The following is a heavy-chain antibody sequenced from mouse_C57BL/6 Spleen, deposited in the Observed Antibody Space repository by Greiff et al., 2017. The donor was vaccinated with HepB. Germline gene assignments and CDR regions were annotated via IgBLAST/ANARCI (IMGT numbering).Heavy chain of an antibody. Sequence: QVQLKQSGAVLARPGASVKLSCKASGYTFTSYGISWVKQRTRQGLEWIGEIYPRSGNTYYNEKFKGKATLTADKSSSIAYMELRSLTSEDSAVYFCARSGYGNYGEAMDYWGQGTSVTVSS. CDR3: ARSGYGNYGEAMDY. V-gene: IGHV1-81*01. CDR1: GYTFTSYG. CDR2: IYPRSGNT. J-gene: IGHJ4*01. D-gene: IGHD2-10*02.